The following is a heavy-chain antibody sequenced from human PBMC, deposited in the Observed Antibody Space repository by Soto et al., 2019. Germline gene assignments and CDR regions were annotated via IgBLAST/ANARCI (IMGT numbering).Heavy chain of an antibody. D-gene: IGHD4-17*01. CDR1: GYSFTRYW. CDR3: ARQRPTVVTRDAFDI. J-gene: IGHJ3*02. Sequence: ESLKISCTSSGYSFTRYWIGWVRQMPGKGLEWMGIIYPGDSDTRYSPSFQGQVTISADKSISTAYLQWSSLKASDTAMYYCARQRPTVVTRDAFDIWGQGTMVTVSS. V-gene: IGHV5-51*01. CDR2: IYPGDSDT.